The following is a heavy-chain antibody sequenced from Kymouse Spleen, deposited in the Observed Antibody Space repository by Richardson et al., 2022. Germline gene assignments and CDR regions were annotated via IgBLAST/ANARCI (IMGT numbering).Heavy chain of an antibody. D-gene: IGHD3-16*02. V-gene: IGHV3-30*18. CDR3: AKDQTSYTPYYYYYGMDV. CDR2: ISYDGSNK. CDR1: GFTFSSYG. Sequence: QVQLVESGGGVVQPGRSLRLSCAASGFTFSSYGMHWVRQAPGKGLEWVAVISYDGSNKYYADSVKGRFTISRDNSKNTLYLQMNSLRAEDTAVYYCAKDQTSYTPYYYYYGMDVWGQGTTVTVSS. J-gene: IGHJ6*02.